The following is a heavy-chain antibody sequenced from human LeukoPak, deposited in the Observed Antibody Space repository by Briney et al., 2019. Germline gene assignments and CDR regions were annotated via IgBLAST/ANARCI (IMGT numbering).Heavy chain of an antibody. CDR2: IYTSGST. CDR1: GGSFSGYY. V-gene: IGHV4-59*10. CDR3: ARFTVRGVNDY. J-gene: IGHJ4*02. Sequence: SETLSLXCAVYGGSFSGYYWSWIRQPAGKGLEWIGRIYTSGSTNYNPSLKSRVTMSVDTSKNQFSLKLSSVTAADTAVYYCARFTVRGVNDYWGQGTLVTVSS. D-gene: IGHD3-10*01.